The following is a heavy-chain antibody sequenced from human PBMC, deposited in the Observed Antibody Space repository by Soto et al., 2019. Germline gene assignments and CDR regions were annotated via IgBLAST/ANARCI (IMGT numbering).Heavy chain of an antibody. CDR2: IYHSGTT. CDR3: TRHAEVPKFQYGLDL. J-gene: IGHJ6*02. CDR1: GGSISSSNW. D-gene: IGHD2-2*01. V-gene: IGHV4-4*02. Sequence: SETLSLTCAVSGGSISSSNWWSWVRQPPGKGLEWIGEIYHSGTTMYNPSVKRRITISVDTPRNQFSLRLYSLTAADTAVYYCTRHAEVPKFQYGLDLWGPGITVTVSS.